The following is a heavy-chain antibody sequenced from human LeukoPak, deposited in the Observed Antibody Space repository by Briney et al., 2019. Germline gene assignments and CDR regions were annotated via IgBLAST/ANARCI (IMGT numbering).Heavy chain of an antibody. CDR2: ISANNGNT. CDR1: GYTFTSYG. D-gene: IGHD2-2*01. J-gene: IGHJ4*02. V-gene: IGHV1-18*01. Sequence: ASVKVSCKASGYTFTSYGITWVRQAPGQGLEWMGWISANNGNTNYAQKLQGRVTMTTDTSTSTAYMELRSLRSDDTAVYYCARGQKREIVVVPAANDYWGQGTLVTVSS. CDR3: ARGQKREIVVVPAANDY.